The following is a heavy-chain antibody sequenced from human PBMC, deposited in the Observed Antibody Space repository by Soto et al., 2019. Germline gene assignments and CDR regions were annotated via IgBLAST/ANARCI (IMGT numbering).Heavy chain of an antibody. D-gene: IGHD6-13*01. CDR1: GFTFSDST. CDR2: ITYDGTNE. V-gene: IGHV3-30-3*01. CDR3: TRDLQQMAYYYYGMDV. J-gene: IGHJ6*04. Sequence: PGGSLRLSCATSGFTFSDSTIHWVRRASGRGLEWVAVITYDGTNEYYADSVKGRFTISRDNSNNTLYLQMNSLRPEDTAVYFCTRDLQQMAYYYYGMDVWGEGTTVTVSS.